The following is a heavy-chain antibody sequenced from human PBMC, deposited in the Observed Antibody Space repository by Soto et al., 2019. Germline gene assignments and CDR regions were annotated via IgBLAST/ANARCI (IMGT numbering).Heavy chain of an antibody. CDR2: SRNKANSYTT. V-gene: IGHV3-72*01. J-gene: IGHJ3*02. CDR1: GFTFSDHY. CDR3: ARGIAVAPGAFDI. D-gene: IGHD6-19*01. Sequence: GGSLRLSCAASGFTFSDHYMDWFRQAPGKGLEWVARSRNKANSYTTEYAAPVKGRVTISRDDSKNSLYLQMNSLKTEDTAVYYCARGIAVAPGAFDIWGQGTMVTVSS.